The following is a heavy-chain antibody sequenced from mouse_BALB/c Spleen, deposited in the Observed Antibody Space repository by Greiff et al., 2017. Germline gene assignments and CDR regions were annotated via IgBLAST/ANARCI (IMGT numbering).Heavy chain of an antibody. CDR2: ISSGSSTI. CDR3: ARWGDYFDY. V-gene: IGHV5-17*02. Sequence: EVMLVESGGGLVQPGGSRKLSCAASGFTFSSFGMHWVRQAPEKGLEWVAYISSGSSTIYYADTVKGRFTISRDNPKNTLFLQMTSLRSEDTAMYYCARWGDYFDYWGQGTTRTVSS. CDR1: GFTFSSFG. J-gene: IGHJ2*01.